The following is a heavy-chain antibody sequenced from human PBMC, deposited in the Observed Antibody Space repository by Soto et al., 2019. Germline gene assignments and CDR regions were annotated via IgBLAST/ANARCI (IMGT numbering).Heavy chain of an antibody. V-gene: IGHV4-61*01. CDR2: IYYSGST. J-gene: IGHJ6*04. CDR1: GVTGGNGSYD. Sequence: LALTCTSCGVTGGNGSYDLSWIRPPPGKGLEWIGYIYYSGSTNYNPSLKSRVTISVDTSKNQFSLKLSSVTAADTAGVDCARGNPRVYYYYAMYRWGKGHTGTGS. CDR3: ARGNPRVYYYYAMYR.